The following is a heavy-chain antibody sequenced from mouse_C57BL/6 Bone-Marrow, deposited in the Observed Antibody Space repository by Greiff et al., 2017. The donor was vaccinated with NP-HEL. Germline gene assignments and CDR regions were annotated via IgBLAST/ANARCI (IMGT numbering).Heavy chain of an antibody. J-gene: IGHJ2*01. D-gene: IGHD4-1*01. CDR2: IHPNSGST. V-gene: IGHV1-64*01. CDR1: GYTFTSYW. CDR3: ARTGTRGVCFDY. Sequence: VQLQQPGAELVKPGASVKLSCKASGYTFTSYWMHWVKQRPGQGLEWIGMIHPNSGSTNYNEKFKSKATLTVDKSSSTAYMQLSSLTSEDSAVYYCARTGTRGVCFDYWGQGTTLTVSS.